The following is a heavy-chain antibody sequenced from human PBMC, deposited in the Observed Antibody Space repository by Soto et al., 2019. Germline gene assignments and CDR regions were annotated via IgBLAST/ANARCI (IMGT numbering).Heavy chain of an antibody. CDR3: ARGGVDYYDSSGYYFSPYDFDY. Sequence: QLQLQESGSGLVKPSQTLSLTCAVSGGSISSGGYSWSWIRQPPGKGLEWIGYIYHSGSTYYNPSLKSRVTFSVVRSENQSSLKLSSVTAADTAVYYCARGGVDYYDSSGYYFSPYDFDYWGQGTLVTVSS. CDR1: GGSISSGGYS. V-gene: IGHV4-30-2*01. J-gene: IGHJ4*02. CDR2: IYHSGST. D-gene: IGHD3-22*01.